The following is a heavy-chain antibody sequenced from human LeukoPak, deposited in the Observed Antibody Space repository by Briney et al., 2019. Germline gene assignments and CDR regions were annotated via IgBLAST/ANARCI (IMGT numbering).Heavy chain of an antibody. Sequence: SETLSLTCTVSGGSISSYYWSWIRQPPGKGLEWIGYIYYSGSTNYNPSLKSRVTISVDTSKNHFSLRLNSVTAADTAVYYCARGGYDFWSGQELEHNWFDPWGQGTLVTVSS. CDR3: ARGGYDFWSGQELEHNWFDP. J-gene: IGHJ5*02. CDR1: GGSISSYY. CDR2: IYYSGST. V-gene: IGHV4-59*12. D-gene: IGHD3-3*01.